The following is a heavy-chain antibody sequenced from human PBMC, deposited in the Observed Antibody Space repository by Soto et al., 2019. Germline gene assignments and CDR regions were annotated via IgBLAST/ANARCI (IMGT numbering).Heavy chain of an antibody. D-gene: IGHD3-10*01. CDR3: ASRITMVRGARNYYYYGMDV. V-gene: IGHV1-69*01. Sequence: QVQLVQSGAEVKKPGSSVKVSCKASGGTFSSYAISWVRQAPGRGLEWMGGIIPIFGTANYAQKFQGRVTITADESTSTAYMELSSLRSEDTAVYYCASRITMVRGARNYYYYGMDVWGQGTTVTVSS. CDR2: IIPIFGTA. CDR1: GGTFSSYA. J-gene: IGHJ6*02.